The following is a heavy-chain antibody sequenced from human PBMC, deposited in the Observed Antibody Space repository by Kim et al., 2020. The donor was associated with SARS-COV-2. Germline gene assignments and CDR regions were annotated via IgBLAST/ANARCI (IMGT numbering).Heavy chain of an antibody. D-gene: IGHD4-4*01. CDR3: ARGPNYSPFDY. V-gene: IGHV3-48*03. J-gene: IGHJ4*02. Sequence: YYAHSERDRFTISRDNDKNSLYLQMNSLRAEDTAVYYCARGPNYSPFDYWGQGTLVTVSS.